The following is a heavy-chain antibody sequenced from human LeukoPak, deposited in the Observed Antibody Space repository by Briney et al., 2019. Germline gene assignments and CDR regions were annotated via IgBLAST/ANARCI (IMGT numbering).Heavy chain of an antibody. CDR1: GGSISSYY. J-gene: IGHJ3*02. CDR3: ARGGVGSLRYFDWLSLRHDAFDI. V-gene: IGHV4-4*07. Sequence: ASETLSLTCTVSGGSISSYYWSWIRQPAGKGLEWIGRIYTSGSTNYNPSLKSRVTMSVDTSKNQFSLKLSSVTAADTAVYYCARGGVGSLRYFDWLSLRHDAFDIWGQGTMVTVSS. D-gene: IGHD3-9*01. CDR2: IYTSGST.